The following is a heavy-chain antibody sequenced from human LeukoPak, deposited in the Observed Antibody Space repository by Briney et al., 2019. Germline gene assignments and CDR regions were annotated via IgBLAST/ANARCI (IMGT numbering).Heavy chain of an antibody. J-gene: IGHJ4*02. D-gene: IGHD1-26*01. CDR3: AREEAGANDY. V-gene: IGHV4-59*01. Sequence: SETLSLTCTVSGGSISSYYWSWLRQPPGKGLEWIGYIYYSGSTNYNPSLNSRVTISVDTSKNQFSLKLSSVTAADTAVYYCAREEAGANDYWGQGTLVTVSS. CDR1: GGSISSYY. CDR2: IYYSGST.